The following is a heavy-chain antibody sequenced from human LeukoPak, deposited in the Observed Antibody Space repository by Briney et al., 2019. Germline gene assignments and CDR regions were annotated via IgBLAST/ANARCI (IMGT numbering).Heavy chain of an antibody. D-gene: IGHD3-10*01. CDR3: RFGELEGAYYFDY. CDR1: GGSISSSSYY. Sequence: PPETLSLTCTVSGGSISSSSYYWGWIRQPPGKGLEWIGSIYHSGSTNYNPSLKSRVTISVDTSKNQFSLKLSSVTAADTAVYYCRFGELEGAYYFDYWGQGTLVTVSS. J-gene: IGHJ4*02. V-gene: IGHV4-39*07. CDR2: IYHSGST.